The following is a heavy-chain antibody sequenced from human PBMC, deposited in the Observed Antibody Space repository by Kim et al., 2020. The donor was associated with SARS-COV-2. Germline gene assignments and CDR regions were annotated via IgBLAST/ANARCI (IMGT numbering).Heavy chain of an antibody. V-gene: IGHV4-31*03. Sequence: SETLSLTCTVSGGSISSGGYYWSWIRQHPGKGLEWIGYIYYSGSTYYNPSLKSRVTISVDTSKNQFSLKLSSVTAADTAVYYCARRGYYVDTAMVEYYFDYWGQGTLVTVSS. CDR1: GGSISSGGYY. CDR2: IYYSGST. D-gene: IGHD5-18*01. CDR3: ARRGYYVDTAMVEYYFDY. J-gene: IGHJ4*02.